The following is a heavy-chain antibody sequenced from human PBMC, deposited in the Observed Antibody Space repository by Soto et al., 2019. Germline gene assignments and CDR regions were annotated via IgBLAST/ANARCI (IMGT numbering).Heavy chain of an antibody. D-gene: IGHD3-16*02. J-gene: IGHJ3*02. CDR2: IYYSGST. Sequence: SETLSLTCTVSGGSISSSSYYWGWIRQPPGKGLEWIGSIYYSGSTYYNPSLKSRVTISVDTSKNQFSLKLSSVTAADTAVYYCARPYDYIWGSYRLGAFDIWGQGTMVTVSS. CDR1: GGSISSSSYY. CDR3: ARPYDYIWGSYRLGAFDI. V-gene: IGHV4-39*01.